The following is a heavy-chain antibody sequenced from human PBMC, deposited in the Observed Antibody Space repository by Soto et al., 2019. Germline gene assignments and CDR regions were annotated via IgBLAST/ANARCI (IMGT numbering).Heavy chain of an antibody. V-gene: IGHV4-31*01. CDR2: IHYSGNT. J-gene: IGHJ4*02. Sequence: QVQLQESGPGLVKPSQTLSLTCIVSGGSISSGGSYWTWIRQHPMKGLEWIGYIHYSGNTYYNSSLKSLLTMSVDTSKNQFSLKLSSVTVADTAVYYCAPDEGSRMSYWGQGSLVTVSS. CDR1: GGSISSGGSY. D-gene: IGHD2-15*01. CDR3: APDEGSRMSY.